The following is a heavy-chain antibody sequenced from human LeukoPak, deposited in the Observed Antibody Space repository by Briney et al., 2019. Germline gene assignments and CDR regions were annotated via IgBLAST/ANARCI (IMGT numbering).Heavy chain of an antibody. Sequence: PGGSLRLSCAASGFTFSSCWMSWVRQAPGKGLEWVANIKQDGSEKYYVDSVKGRFTISRDNAKNSLYLQMNSLRAEDTAVYYCARVVPLRFLEWLRQGYYFDYWGQGTLVTVSS. CDR1: GFTFSSCW. CDR3: ARVVPLRFLEWLRQGYYFDY. CDR2: IKQDGSEK. V-gene: IGHV3-7*03. J-gene: IGHJ4*02. D-gene: IGHD3-3*01.